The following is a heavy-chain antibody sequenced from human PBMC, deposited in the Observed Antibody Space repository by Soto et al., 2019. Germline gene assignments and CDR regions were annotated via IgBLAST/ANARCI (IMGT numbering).Heavy chain of an antibody. CDR1: GFTFSSYS. CDR3: AREVAVAGTYYYYGMDV. J-gene: IGHJ6*02. CDR2: ISSSSSYI. D-gene: IGHD6-19*01. V-gene: IGHV3-21*01. Sequence: GGSLRLSCAASGFTFSSYSMNWVRQAPGKGLEWVSSISSSSSYIYYADSVKGRFTISRDNAKNSLYLQMNSLRAEDTAVYYCAREVAVAGTYYYYGMDVWGQGTTVTVSS.